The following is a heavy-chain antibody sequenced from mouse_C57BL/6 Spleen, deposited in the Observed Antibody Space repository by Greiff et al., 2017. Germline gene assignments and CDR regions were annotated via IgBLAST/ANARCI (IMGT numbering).Heavy chain of an antibody. J-gene: IGHJ2*01. CDR1: GFSLSTFGMG. CDR3: ARPGDYGSPYYFDY. CDR2: IWWDDDK. Sequence: QVTLKVSGPGILQPSQTLSLTCSFSGFSLSTFGMGVGWIRQPSGKGLEWLAHIWWDDDKYYNPALKSRLTLSKDTSKNRVFLKIANVDTADTATYYCARPGDYGSPYYFDYWGQGTTLTVSS. V-gene: IGHV8-8*01. D-gene: IGHD1-1*01.